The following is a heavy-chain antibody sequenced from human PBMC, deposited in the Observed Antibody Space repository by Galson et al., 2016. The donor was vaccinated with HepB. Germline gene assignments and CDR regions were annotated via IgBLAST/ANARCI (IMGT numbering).Heavy chain of an antibody. CDR3: ARYSVRGPGSSRIFDY. D-gene: IGHD6-6*01. V-gene: IGHV1-46*01. Sequence: SVKVSCKASGYTFTSYHIHWVRQAPGQGLEWMGIINPSAGGARYGQKFQDRVTMTSDTSTSTVYMELSSLRSEDTAVYYCARYSVRGPGSSRIFDYWGQGTLVTVSS. CDR2: INPSAGGA. J-gene: IGHJ4*02. CDR1: GYTFTSYH.